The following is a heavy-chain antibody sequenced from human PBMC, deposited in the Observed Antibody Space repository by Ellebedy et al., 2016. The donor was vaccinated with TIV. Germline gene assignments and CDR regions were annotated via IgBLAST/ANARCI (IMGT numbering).Heavy chain of an antibody. J-gene: IGHJ4*02. CDR3: ARLGDADYGDYDY. V-gene: IGHV5-51*01. CDR2: IDLSDSDT. D-gene: IGHD4-17*01. Sequence: GESLKISCQGSAYSFINYWIVWVRQMPGRGLEWMGIIDLSDSDTRYSPSFQGQVTISADRSVTTAYLHFNSLKPSDTAVYYCARLGDADYGDYDYWGQGTLVTVSS. CDR1: AYSFINYW.